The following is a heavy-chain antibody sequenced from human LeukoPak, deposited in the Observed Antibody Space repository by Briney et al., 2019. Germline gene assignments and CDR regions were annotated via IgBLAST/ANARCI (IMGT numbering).Heavy chain of an antibody. CDR2: ISGSGGST. CDR1: GFTFSSYA. D-gene: IGHD3-10*01. V-gene: IGHV3-23*01. Sequence: GGSLRLSCAASGFTFSSYAMSWVRQAPGKGLEWVSAISGSGGSTYYADSVKGRFTISRDNSKNTLYLQMNSLRAEDTAVYYCAKAPGDGSGTLPRDFDYWGQGTLVTVSS. J-gene: IGHJ4*02. CDR3: AKAPGDGSGTLPRDFDY.